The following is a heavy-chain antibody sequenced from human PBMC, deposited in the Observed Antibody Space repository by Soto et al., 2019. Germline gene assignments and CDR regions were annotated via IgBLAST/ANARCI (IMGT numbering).Heavy chain of an antibody. V-gene: IGHV4-34*01. CDR1: GGSFSGYY. CDR3: ARYYYFDY. CDR2: INHSGST. J-gene: IGHJ4*02. Sequence: SETLSLTCAVYGGSFSGYYWSWIRQPPGKGLEWIGEINHSGSTNXXXXXXXXXXXXXXXXXXXFSLKLSSVTAADTAVYYCARYYYFDYWGQGTLVTVSS.